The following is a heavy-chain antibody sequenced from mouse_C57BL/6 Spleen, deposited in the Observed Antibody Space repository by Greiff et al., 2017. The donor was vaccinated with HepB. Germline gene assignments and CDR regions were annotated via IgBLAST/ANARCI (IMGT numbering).Heavy chain of an antibody. D-gene: IGHD2-3*01. Sequence: EVQLVESGGGLVKPGGSLKLSCAASGFTFSSYAMSWVRQTPEKRLEWVATISDGGSYTYYPDNVKGRFTISRDNAKNNLYLQMSHLKSEDTAMYYCARGFGYYYYAMDYWGQGTSVTVSS. CDR1: GFTFSSYA. CDR2: ISDGGSYT. J-gene: IGHJ4*01. V-gene: IGHV5-4*01. CDR3: ARGFGYYYYAMDY.